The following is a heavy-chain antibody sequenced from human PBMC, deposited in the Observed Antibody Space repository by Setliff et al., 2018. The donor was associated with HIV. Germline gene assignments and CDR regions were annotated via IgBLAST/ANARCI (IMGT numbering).Heavy chain of an antibody. CDR3: ARVQTMAVAGTQYYYMDV. V-gene: IGHV1-18*01. CDR1: GYTFTSYG. D-gene: IGHD6-19*01. CDR2: ISAYNGNT. Sequence: ASVKVSCKASGYTFTSYGISWGRQAPGQGLEWMGWISAYNGNTNYAQKFQGRVSIARDTSASTAYMELSSLRSEDTAVYYCARVQTMAVAGTQYYYMDVWGKGTTVTVSS. J-gene: IGHJ6*03.